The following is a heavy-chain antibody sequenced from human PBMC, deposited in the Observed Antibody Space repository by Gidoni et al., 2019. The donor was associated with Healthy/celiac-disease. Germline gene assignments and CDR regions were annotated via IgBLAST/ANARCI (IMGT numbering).Heavy chain of an antibody. J-gene: IGHJ3*02. CDR3: ARDSRYDILTGYGSGAFDI. CDR1: GGTFSSYA. Sequence: QVQLVQSGAEVKKPGSSVKVSCKVSGGTFSSYAISWVRQAPGQGLEWMGGIIPIFGTANYAQKFQGRVTITADESTSTAYMELSSLRSEDTAVYYCARDSRYDILTGYGSGAFDIWGQGTMVTVSS. D-gene: IGHD3-9*01. V-gene: IGHV1-69*01. CDR2: IIPIFGTA.